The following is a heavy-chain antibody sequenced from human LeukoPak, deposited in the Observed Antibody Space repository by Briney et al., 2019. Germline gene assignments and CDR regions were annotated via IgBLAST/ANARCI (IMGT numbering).Heavy chain of an antibody. Sequence: GGSLRLSCAASGFTFSSYWMHWVRQAPGKGLVWVSRINSDESSTNYADSVKGRITISRDNAKNTLYLQMNSLRAEDTALYYCARALGNAFDIWGQGTMVTVSS. CDR1: GFTFSSYW. V-gene: IGHV3-74*01. D-gene: IGHD7-27*01. CDR2: INSDESST. J-gene: IGHJ3*02. CDR3: ARALGNAFDI.